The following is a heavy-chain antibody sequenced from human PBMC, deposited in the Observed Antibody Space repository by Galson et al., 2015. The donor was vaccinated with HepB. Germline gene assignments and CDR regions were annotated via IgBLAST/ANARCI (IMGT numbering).Heavy chain of an antibody. CDR2: ISGSSDNT. CDR1: GFTFSSYG. Sequence: SLRLSCAASGFTFSSYGMSWVRQAPGKGLEWVSGISGSSDNTYYADSVKGRFTISRDNSKNTLYLQMNSLRAEDTAVYLCAKGHTYYSGYGAYPYFDYWGQGTLVTVSS. V-gene: IGHV3-23*01. CDR3: AKGHTYYSGYGAYPYFDY. J-gene: IGHJ4*02. D-gene: IGHD3-10*01.